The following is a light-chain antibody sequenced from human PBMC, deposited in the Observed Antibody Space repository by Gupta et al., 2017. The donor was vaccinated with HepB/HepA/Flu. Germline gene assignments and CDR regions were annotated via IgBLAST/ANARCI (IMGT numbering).Light chain of an antibody. CDR2: KAS. CDR3: QQYNGYWT. V-gene: IGKV1-5*03. J-gene: IGKJ1*01. Sequence: DIQMTQSPSTLSASVGDRVTITCRASQSISSWLAWYQQKPGEAPKLLIYKASSLESGVPSRFSGSGSGTEFTLTISSLQPDDFATYYCQQYNGYWTFGQGTRWKSN. CDR1: QSISSW.